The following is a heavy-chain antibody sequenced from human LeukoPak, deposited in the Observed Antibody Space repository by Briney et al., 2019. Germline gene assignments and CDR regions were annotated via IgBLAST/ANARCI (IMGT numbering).Heavy chain of an antibody. Sequence: GGSLRLSCAASGFTFSTYAMHWVRQAPGKGLEWVSLISGDGGSTYYADSVKGRFTISRDNSKNSLYLQMNSLRTEDTALYYCAKSPAAARGLYYFDYWGQGTLVTVSS. CDR2: ISGDGGST. D-gene: IGHD6-6*01. CDR3: AKSPAAARGLYYFDY. J-gene: IGHJ4*02. V-gene: IGHV3-43*02. CDR1: GFTFSTYA.